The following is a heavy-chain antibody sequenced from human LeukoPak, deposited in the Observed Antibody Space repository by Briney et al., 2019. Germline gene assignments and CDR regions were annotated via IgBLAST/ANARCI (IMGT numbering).Heavy chain of an antibody. CDR1: GYTFTSYF. V-gene: IGHV1-46*01. Sequence: ASVKVSCKASGYTFTSYFMHWVRQAPGQGLEWMGIINPSGGSTSYAQKFQGRVTMTRDTSTSTVYMELSSLRAEDTAVYYCARDAYGDKRGDYWGQGTLVTVSS. CDR3: ARDAYGDKRGDY. J-gene: IGHJ4*02. D-gene: IGHD4-17*01. CDR2: INPSGGST.